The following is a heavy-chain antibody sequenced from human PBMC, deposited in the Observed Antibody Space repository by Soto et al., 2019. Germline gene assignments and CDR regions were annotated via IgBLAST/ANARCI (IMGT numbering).Heavy chain of an antibody. D-gene: IGHD3-10*01. CDR1: GFTFSSYS. V-gene: IGHV3-21*01. Sequence: EVQLVESGGGLVKPGGSLRLSCAASGFTFSSYSMNWVRQAPGKGLEWVSSISSSSSYIYYADSVKGRFTISRDNVKNSLYLQMNSLRAEDTAVYYCGRSILLGEVDAFDIWGQGTMVTVSS. J-gene: IGHJ3*02. CDR2: ISSSSSYI. CDR3: GRSILLGEVDAFDI.